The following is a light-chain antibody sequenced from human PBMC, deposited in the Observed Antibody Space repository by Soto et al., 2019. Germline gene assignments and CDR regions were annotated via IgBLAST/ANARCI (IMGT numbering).Light chain of an antibody. CDR1: ESLVYSDGNTY. J-gene: IGKJ1*01. V-gene: IGKV2-30*01. Sequence: DVVMTQSPLSLPVTLGQPASISCRSSESLVYSDGNTYLNWFQQRPGQSPRRLFYKVSNRDSGVPDRFSGSGSGTDFTLKISRVEAEDVGLYYCMQGTHGPETFGQGTKVEIK. CDR2: KVS. CDR3: MQGTHGPET.